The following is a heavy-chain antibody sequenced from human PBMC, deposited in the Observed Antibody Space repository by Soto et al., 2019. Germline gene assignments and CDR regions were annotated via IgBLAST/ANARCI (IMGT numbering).Heavy chain of an antibody. CDR2: ISGSGGST. CDR3: AKDPHIVVVIAIFQH. J-gene: IGHJ1*01. Sequence: GGSLRLSCAASGFTFSSYAMSWVRQAPGKGLEWVSAISGSGGSTYYADSVKGRFTISRDNSKNTLYLQMNSLRAEDTAVYYCAKDPHIVVVIAIFQHWGQGTLVTVSS. CDR1: GFTFSSYA. V-gene: IGHV3-23*01. D-gene: IGHD2-21*01.